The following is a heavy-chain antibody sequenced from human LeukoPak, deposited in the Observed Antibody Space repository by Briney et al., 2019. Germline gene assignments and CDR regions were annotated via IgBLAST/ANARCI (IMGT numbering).Heavy chain of an antibody. Sequence: SETLSLTCIVSGDSVTTTNFYWGWIRQAPGKGLEWIGSLYYGVNTYYKPSLKSRVTISVGTSLNQFSLILTSVTAADTGMYYCARLRVQQLASSYYMDVWGKGTTVTVSS. J-gene: IGHJ6*03. V-gene: IGHV4-39*01. CDR3: ARLRVQQLASSYYMDV. CDR1: GDSVTTTNFY. D-gene: IGHD6-13*01. CDR2: LYYGVNT.